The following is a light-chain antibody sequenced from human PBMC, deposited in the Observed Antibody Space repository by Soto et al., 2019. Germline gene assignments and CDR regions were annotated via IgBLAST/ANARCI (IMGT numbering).Light chain of an antibody. V-gene: IGLV2-14*01. CDR2: DVS. CDR3: SSYTTSITLVV. J-gene: IGLJ2*01. Sequence: QSALTQPASVSGSPGQSITISCTGTSSDVGGYNYVSWYQQHPGKAPKLMIYDVSNRPSGVSNRFSGSKSGTTASLTISGLQAEDEADYYCSSYTTSITLVVFGGGTKLTVL. CDR1: SSDVGGYNY.